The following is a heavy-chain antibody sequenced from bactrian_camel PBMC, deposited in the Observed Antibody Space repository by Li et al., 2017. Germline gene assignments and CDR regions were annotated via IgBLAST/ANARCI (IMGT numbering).Heavy chain of an antibody. J-gene: IGHJ4*01. V-gene: IGHV3S40*01. CDR3: AKETYGLPSD. CDR2: INRGGLSTLYA. D-gene: IGHD5*01. CDR1: GFAFSSSD. Sequence: VQLVESGGGLVQPGGSLRLSCAASGFAFSSSDMSWVRQAPGKGLEWISSINRGGLSTLYADYADSVKGRFTISRDSAKNTLYLQLNSLKTEDTAMYYCAKETYGLPSDWGQGTQVTVS.